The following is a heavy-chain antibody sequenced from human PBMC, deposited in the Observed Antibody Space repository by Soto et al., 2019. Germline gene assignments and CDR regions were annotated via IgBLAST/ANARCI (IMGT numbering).Heavy chain of an antibody. CDR2: IYYSGST. Sequence: PSETLSLTCTVSGVSISSYYWSWIRQPPGKGLEWIGYIYYSGSTNYNPSLKSRVTISVDTSKNQFSLKLSSVTAADTAVYYCARVKTYSSSWLWFDPWGQGTLVTVSS. J-gene: IGHJ5*02. V-gene: IGHV4-59*01. CDR3: ARVKTYSSSWLWFDP. D-gene: IGHD6-13*01. CDR1: GVSISSYY.